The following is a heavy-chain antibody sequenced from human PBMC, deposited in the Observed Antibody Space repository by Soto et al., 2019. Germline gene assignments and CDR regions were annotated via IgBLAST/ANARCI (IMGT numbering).Heavy chain of an antibody. CDR3: ARLGVDTIVDY. CDR1: GFPVSSNY. D-gene: IGHD5-12*01. V-gene: IGHV3-53*01. Sequence: PGGSLRLSCAASGFPVSSNYMSWVRQAPGKGLEWVSVIYSGGSTYYADSVKGRFTISRDNYKNTLYLQMNSLRDEDTAVYYCARLGVDTIVDYWGQGTLVTVSS. J-gene: IGHJ4*02. CDR2: IYSGGST.